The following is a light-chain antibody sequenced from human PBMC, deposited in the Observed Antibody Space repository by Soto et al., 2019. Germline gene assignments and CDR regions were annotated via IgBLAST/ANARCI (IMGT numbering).Light chain of an antibody. J-gene: IGKJ4*01. V-gene: IGKV4-1*01. Sequence: DVVMSQPPDSLAVSLGERVTINCKTSQSVLSSSRNEYYLGWYQQKPGQPPKALIYGASTRKSGVPDRFSGSGSGTDFTLTISSLQAEDVAVYYCQQYYSSPLTFGGGTRVEIK. CDR1: QSVLSSSRNEYY. CDR2: GAS. CDR3: QQYYSSPLT.